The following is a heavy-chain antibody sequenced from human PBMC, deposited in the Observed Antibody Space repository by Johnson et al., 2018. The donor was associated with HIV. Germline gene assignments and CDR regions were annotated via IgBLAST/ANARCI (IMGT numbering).Heavy chain of an antibody. CDR2: LSYDGSNK. D-gene: IGHD3-10*01. V-gene: IGHV3-30*18. Sequence: QVQLVESGGGVVQPGRSLRLSCAASGFTFSSYGMHWVRQAPGKGLEWVAVLSYDGSNKYYADSVKGRFTISRDNSKNTLYLQMNSLRAEDTAVYYCAKDRDYYGSGSPADAFDIWGQGTMVTVSS. CDR3: AKDRDYYGSGSPADAFDI. J-gene: IGHJ3*02. CDR1: GFTFSSYG.